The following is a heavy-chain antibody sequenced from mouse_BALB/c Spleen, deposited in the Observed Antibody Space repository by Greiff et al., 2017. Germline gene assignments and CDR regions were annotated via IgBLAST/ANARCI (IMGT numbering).Heavy chain of an antibody. CDR1: GYSITSDYA. V-gene: IGHV3-2*02. CDR3: ARCYRYDRYYAMDY. D-gene: IGHD2-14*01. CDR2: ISYSGST. Sequence: EVKLQESGPGLVKPSQSLSLTCTVTGYSITSDYAWNWIRQFPGNKLEWMGYISYSGSTSYNPSLKSRISITRDTSKNQFFLQLNSVTTEDTATYYCARCYRYDRYYAMDYWGQGTSVTVSS. J-gene: IGHJ4*01.